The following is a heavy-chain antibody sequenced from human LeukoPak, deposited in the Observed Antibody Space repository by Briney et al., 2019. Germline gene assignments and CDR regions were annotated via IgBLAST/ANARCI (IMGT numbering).Heavy chain of an antibody. CDR1: GYTFTGYY. V-gene: IGHV1-46*01. CDR2: INPDGGNT. CDR3: ARIRDGYNDAYDI. Sequence: ASVKVSCKASGYTFTGYYIHWVRQAPGQVLEWMGLINPDGGNTNYAQNFQGRVTLTRDTSTSTVYMELSSLRSEDTAIYYCARIRDGYNDAYDIWGQGTVVTVPS. D-gene: IGHD5-24*01. J-gene: IGHJ3*02.